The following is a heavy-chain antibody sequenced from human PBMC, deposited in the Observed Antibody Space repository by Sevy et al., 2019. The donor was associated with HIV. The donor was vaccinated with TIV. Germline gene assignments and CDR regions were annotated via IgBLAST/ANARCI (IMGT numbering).Heavy chain of an antibody. J-gene: IGHJ5*02. CDR2: ISAYNGNT. D-gene: IGHD4-4*01. CDR3: ARLTYSTDGNWFDP. V-gene: IGHV1-18*01. CDR1: GKSLTRLS. Sequence: ASVKVSCKVSGKSLTRLSTHWVRQAPGKGLEWMGRISAYNGNTNYAQKLQGRVTMTTDTSTSTAYMELRSLRSDDTAVYYCARLTYSTDGNWFDPWGQGTLVTVSS.